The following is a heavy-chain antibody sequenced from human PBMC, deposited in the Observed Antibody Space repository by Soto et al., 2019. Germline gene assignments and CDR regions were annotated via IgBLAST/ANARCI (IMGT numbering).Heavy chain of an antibody. CDR2: ISCSSSTI. V-gene: IGHV3-48*01. CDR1: GFTFSSYS. D-gene: IGHD1-1*01. Sequence: EVQLVESGGGLVQPGGSLRLSCAASGFTFSSYSMNWVRQAPGKGLEWVSYISCSSSTIYYGDSVKGRFTISRDNAKNSLDLQMSGVRAEDTAVYYCARRDPLFVGLEYMDVWGEGTTVTVSS. CDR3: ARRDPLFVGLEYMDV. J-gene: IGHJ6*03.